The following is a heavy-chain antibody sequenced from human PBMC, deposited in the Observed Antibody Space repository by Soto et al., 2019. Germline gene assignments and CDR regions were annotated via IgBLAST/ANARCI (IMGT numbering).Heavy chain of an antibody. D-gene: IGHD1-26*01. CDR1: GGSFSCYY. Sequence: SETLSLTCAVYGGSFSCYYLNWIRQRPGKGLEWIGEIDHSGYTNYNPSLKSRVTTSVDTSKNQFSLRLNSVTAEDTAVYYCSGAESPDTAYFSLYWGQGTPVTVSS. CDR3: SGAESPDTAYFSLY. CDR2: IDHSGYT. J-gene: IGHJ4*02. V-gene: IGHV4-34*01.